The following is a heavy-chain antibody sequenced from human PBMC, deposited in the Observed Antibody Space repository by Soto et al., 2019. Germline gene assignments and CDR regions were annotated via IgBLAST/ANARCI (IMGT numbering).Heavy chain of an antibody. D-gene: IGHD3-3*01. CDR3: ARDRRRDDFWSGYYTKGWFDP. J-gene: IGHJ5*02. Sequence: SETLSLTCTVSGGSISSGGYYWSWIRQHPGKGLEWIGYIYYSGSTYYNPSLKSRVTISVDTSKNQFSLKLSSVTAADTAVYYCARDRRRDDFWSGYYTKGWFDPWGQGTLVTVSS. CDR1: GGSISSGGYY. V-gene: IGHV4-31*03. CDR2: IYYSGST.